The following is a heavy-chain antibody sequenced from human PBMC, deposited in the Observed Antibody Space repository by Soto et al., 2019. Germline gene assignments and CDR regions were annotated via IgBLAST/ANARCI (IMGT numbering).Heavy chain of an antibody. CDR1: GFTFSTYA. D-gene: IGHD2-15*01. V-gene: IGHV3-30-3*01. Sequence: QVQLVESGGGVVQPGRSLRLSCAVSGFTFSTYAMHWVRQAPGKGLEWVAVISYDGSNTYYADSVKGRFTISRDNMLYLQMNSLRAEDTAVYYCARDQGRCITCQLDYWGQGTLVTVSS. J-gene: IGHJ4*02. CDR3: ARDQGRCITCQLDY. CDR2: ISYDGSNT.